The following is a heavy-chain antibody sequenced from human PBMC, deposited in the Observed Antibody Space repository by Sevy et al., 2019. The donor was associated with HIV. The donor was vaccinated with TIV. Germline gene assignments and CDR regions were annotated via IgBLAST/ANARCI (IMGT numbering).Heavy chain of an antibody. CDR3: GRDIWNWNWGGVGDFDI. CDR1: GFTVSSNY. D-gene: IGHD1-7*01. Sequence: GGSLRLSCAASGFTVSSNYMSWVRQAPGKGLEWVSVIYSGGSTYYADSVKGRFTISRDNSKNTLYLQMNSLRAEDTAVYYCGRDIWNWNWGGVGDFDIWGQGTMVTVSS. J-gene: IGHJ3*02. V-gene: IGHV3-53*01. CDR2: IYSGGST.